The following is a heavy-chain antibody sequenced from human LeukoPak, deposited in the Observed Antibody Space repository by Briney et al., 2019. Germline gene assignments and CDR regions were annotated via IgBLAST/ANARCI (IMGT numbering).Heavy chain of an antibody. CDR1: GFTFTTYW. D-gene: IGHD2-21*01. Sequence: GGSLRLSCAASGFTFTTYWMSWVRQAPGKGLEWVANIKQDGSEKYYVDSVKGRFAISRDNAKNSLFLQMNALSVEDTAVYYCAKDSLLWVVSPVAAAWGQGTPVTVSS. CDR2: IKQDGSEK. V-gene: IGHV3-7*01. CDR3: AKDSLLWVVSPVAAA. J-gene: IGHJ5*02.